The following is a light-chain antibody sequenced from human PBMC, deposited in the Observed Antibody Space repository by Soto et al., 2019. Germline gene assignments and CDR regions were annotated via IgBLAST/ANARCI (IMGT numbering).Light chain of an antibody. CDR1: QSVSIY. Sequence: EIVLTQAPATLSLSQMEIATLSFMASQSVSIYLAWYQQKPGQAPRLLIYGASSRATGIPDRFSGSGSGTDFTLTISRLEPEDFAVYYCQQYGSSPPWTFGQGTKVDIK. V-gene: IGKV3-20*01. CDR2: GAS. J-gene: IGKJ1*01. CDR3: QQYGSSPPWT.